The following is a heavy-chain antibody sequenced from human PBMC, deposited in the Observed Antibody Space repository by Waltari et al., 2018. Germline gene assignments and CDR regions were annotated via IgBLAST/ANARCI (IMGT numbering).Heavy chain of an antibody. D-gene: IGHD6-6*01. J-gene: IGHJ4*02. V-gene: IGHV1-3*01. CDR3: AAGSSSSGFDY. Sequence: QVQLVQSGAEVKKPGASVKVSCKASGYTFTSYAMHWVRQAPGQRLEGMGWINAGNGNTKYSQKFQGRVTITRDTSASTAYMELSSLRSEDTAVYYCAAGSSSSGFDYWGQGTLVTVSS. CDR1: GYTFTSYA. CDR2: INAGNGNT.